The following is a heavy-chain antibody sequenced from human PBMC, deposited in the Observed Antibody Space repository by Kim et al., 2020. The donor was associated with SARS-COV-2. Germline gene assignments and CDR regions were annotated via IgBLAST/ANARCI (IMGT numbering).Heavy chain of an antibody. V-gene: IGHV1-69*04. Sequence: SVKVSCKASGGTFSSYAISWVRQAPGQGLEWMGRIIPILGIANYAQEFQGRVTITADKSTSTAYMELSSLRSEDTAVYYCAVLDSSSSNYYYYMDVWGK. J-gene: IGHJ6*03. D-gene: IGHD6-6*01. CDR1: GGTFSSYA. CDR2: IIPILGIA. CDR3: AVLDSSSSNYYYYMDV.